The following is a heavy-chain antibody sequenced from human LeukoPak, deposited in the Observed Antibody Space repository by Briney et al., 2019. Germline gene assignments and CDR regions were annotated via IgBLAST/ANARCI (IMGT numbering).Heavy chain of an antibody. V-gene: IGHV3-7*03. CDR3: ATSADSSGND. Sequence: GGSLRLSCAASGFTFSNYWMSWVRQAPGKGLEWAANIKGDGSYKYYVDSVKGRFTISRDNAKSSVYLQMNTLRAEDTAVYYCATSADSSGNDWGQGTLVTVSS. CDR1: GFTFSNYW. D-gene: IGHD3-22*01. J-gene: IGHJ4*02. CDR2: IKGDGSYK.